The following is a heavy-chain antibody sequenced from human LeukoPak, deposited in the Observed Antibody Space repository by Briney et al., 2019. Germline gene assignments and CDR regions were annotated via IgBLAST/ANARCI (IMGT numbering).Heavy chain of an antibody. J-gene: IGHJ3*02. V-gene: IGHV3-74*01. CDR2: LNSDGSNI. Sequence: GGSLRLSCVASGFTFNHYWMHWVRQGPGKGLVWVSRLNSDGSNITYADSVKGRFTVSRDNAKNTVYLQMNSLGAEDTAVFYCARGRHLGAGINDAFDIWGQGTTVTVSS. CDR3: ARGRHLGAGINDAFDI. D-gene: IGHD1-26*01. CDR1: GFTFNHYW.